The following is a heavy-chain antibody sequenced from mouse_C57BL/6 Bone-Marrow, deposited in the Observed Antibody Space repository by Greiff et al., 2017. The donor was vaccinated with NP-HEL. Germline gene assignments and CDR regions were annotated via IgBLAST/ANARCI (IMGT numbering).Heavy chain of an antibody. V-gene: IGHV8-12*01. Sequence: ESGPGILQSSQTLSLTCSFSGFSLSTSGMGVSWIRQPSGKGLEWLAHIYWDDDKRYNPSLKSRLTISKDTSRNQVFLKITSVDTADTATYYCARSHGKGFDYWGQGTTLTVSS. CDR1: GFSLSTSGMG. CDR2: IYWDDDK. D-gene: IGHD4-1*01. CDR3: ARSHGKGFDY. J-gene: IGHJ2*01.